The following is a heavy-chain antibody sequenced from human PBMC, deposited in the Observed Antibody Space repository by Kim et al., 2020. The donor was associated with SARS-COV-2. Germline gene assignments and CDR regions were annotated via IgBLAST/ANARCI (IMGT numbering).Heavy chain of an antibody. Sequence: SETLSLTCAVFGGSLSGYHWTWIRQSPGKGLEWIGEINHSGGTNCIPSLKSRVTMSLDTSKNQFSLKLRSVTAADTAGYYCARGRAGVVPSPILGLGPYYDCYAMDVWGQGTPVTVSS. CDR3: ARGRAGVVPSPILGLGPYYDCYAMDV. V-gene: IGHV4-34*01. D-gene: IGHD3-3*01. CDR1: GGSLSGYH. CDR2: INHSGGT. J-gene: IGHJ6*02.